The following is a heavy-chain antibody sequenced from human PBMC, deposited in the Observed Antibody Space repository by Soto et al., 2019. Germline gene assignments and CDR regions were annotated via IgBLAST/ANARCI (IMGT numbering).Heavy chain of an antibody. D-gene: IGHD3-22*01. V-gene: IGHV1-69*02. J-gene: IGHJ4*02. CDR2: IIPILGIA. CDR1: GGTFSSYT. CDR3: ARAGFYDIPDY. Sequence: QVQLVQSGAEVKKPGSSVKVSCKASGGTFSSYTISWVRQAPGQGLEWMGRIIPILGIANYAQKFQGRVTITADKSTSTACMELSSLRSEDTAVYYCARAGFYDIPDYWGQGTLVTVSS.